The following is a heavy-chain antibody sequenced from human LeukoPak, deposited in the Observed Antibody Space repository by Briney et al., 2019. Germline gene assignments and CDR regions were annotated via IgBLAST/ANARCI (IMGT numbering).Heavy chain of an antibody. CDR1: GGSISSYY. D-gene: IGHD3-10*01. CDR2: IYYSGST. CDR3: ARSYGSGSYYNAFLML. J-gene: IGHJ4*02. V-gene: IGHV4-59*08. Sequence: SETLSPTCTVSGGSISSYYWSWIRQPPGKGLEWIGYIYYSGSTNYNPSLKSRVTISVDTSKNQFSLKLSSVTAADTAVYYCARSYGSGSYYNAFLMLWGQGTLVTVSS.